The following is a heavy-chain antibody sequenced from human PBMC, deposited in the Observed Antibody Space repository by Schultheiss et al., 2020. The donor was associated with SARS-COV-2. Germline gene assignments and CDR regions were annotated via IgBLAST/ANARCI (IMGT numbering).Heavy chain of an antibody. D-gene: IGHD1-26*01. J-gene: IGHJ4*02. CDR1: GGSISSGGYY. CDR2: INHSGST. Sequence: SETLSLTCTVSGGSISSGGYYWSWIRQPPGKGLEWIGEINHSGSTNYNPSLKSRVTISVDTSKNQFSLKLSSVTAADTAVYYCARGEWELLGFDYWGQGTLVTVSS. V-gene: IGHV4-61*08. CDR3: ARGEWELLGFDY.